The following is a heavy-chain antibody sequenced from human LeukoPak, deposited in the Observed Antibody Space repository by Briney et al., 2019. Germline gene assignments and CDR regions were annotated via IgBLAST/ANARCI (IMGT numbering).Heavy chain of an antibody. D-gene: IGHD2-2*01. V-gene: IGHV3-30*03. Sequence: GGSLRLSCAASGFAFSRYGTHWVRQAPGKGLEGVALISHDGTNKNHADSVKGRFTISRDNSNNTLYLQMSSLRPEDTAVYYCARGPGALDYWGQGALVTVSS. CDR2: ISHDGTNK. J-gene: IGHJ4*02. CDR1: GFAFSRYG. CDR3: ARGPGALDY.